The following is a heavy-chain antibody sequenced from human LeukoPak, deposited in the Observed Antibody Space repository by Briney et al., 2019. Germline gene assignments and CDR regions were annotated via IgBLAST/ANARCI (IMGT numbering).Heavy chain of an antibody. Sequence: GGSLRLSCAASGFTFSSYSMNWVRQAPGKGLEWVSSISSSSSYIYYADSVKGRFTISRDNAKNSLYLQMNSLRAEDTAVYYCARDQGAKANFGSYYYYMDVWGKGTTVTVSS. V-gene: IGHV3-21*01. D-gene: IGHD3-10*01. CDR2: ISSSSSYI. J-gene: IGHJ6*03. CDR1: GFTFSSYS. CDR3: ARDQGAKANFGSYYYYMDV.